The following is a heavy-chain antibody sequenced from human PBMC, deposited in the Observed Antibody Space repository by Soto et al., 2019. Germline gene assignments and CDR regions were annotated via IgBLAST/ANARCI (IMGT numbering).Heavy chain of an antibody. D-gene: IGHD3-10*01. CDR3: ARSLWFGELLPRGNWFDP. J-gene: IGHJ5*02. Sequence: QVQLQESGPGLVKPSQTLSLTCTVSGGSISSGGYYWSWIRQHPGKGLEWIGYIYYSGSTYYNPSLKSRVTISVDTSKNQFSLKLSSVTAADTAVYYCARSLWFGELLPRGNWFDPWGQGTLVTVSS. CDR2: IYYSGST. V-gene: IGHV4-31*03. CDR1: GGSISSGGYY.